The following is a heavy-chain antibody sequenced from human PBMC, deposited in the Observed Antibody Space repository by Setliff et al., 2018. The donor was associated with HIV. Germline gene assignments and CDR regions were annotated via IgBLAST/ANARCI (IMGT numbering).Heavy chain of an antibody. D-gene: IGHD3-10*01. Sequence: SETLSLTCVVSDDSFSNYDWTWIRQSPGKALEWIGYISSSGTTNYKPSLKSRVTISLDTSKNQFSLRLNSVTATDTAVYYCARLAEDYYDSGTWEVDYWAHGTLVTVSS. V-gene: IGHV4-4*09. J-gene: IGHJ4*01. CDR1: DDSFSNYD. CDR3: ARLAEDYYDSGTWEVDY. CDR2: ISSSGTT.